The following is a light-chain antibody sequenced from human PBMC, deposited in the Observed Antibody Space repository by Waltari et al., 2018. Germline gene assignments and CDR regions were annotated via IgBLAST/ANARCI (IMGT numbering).Light chain of an antibody. J-gene: IGLJ3*02. CDR3: QTYDNSLSGWV. V-gene: IGLV1-40*01. CDR2: SST. Sequence: QSVLTQPPSVSGAPGPGFTISFAGHRSHIGAPYAVQWYRTLPGTAPKLLIHSSTNRPSGVPDRFSGSKSDTSASLAITGLQAEDEADYYCQTYDNSLSGWVFGGGTKLTVL. CDR1: RSHIGAPYA.